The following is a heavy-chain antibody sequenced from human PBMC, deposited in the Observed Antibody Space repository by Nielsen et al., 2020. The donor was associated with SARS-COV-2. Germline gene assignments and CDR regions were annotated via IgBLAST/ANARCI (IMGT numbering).Heavy chain of an antibody. V-gene: IGHV5-51*01. CDR2: IYPGDSDT. CDR3: ARHSEQQLVTDY. J-gene: IGHJ4*02. CDR1: GFSFTRFW. Sequence: GGSLRLSCKGSGFSFTRFWIGWVRQMPGKGLEWMGIIYPGDSDTRYSPSFHGQVTISADSSISTAYLQWSGLKASDTAMYYCARHSEQQLVTDYWGQGTLVTVSS. D-gene: IGHD6-13*01.